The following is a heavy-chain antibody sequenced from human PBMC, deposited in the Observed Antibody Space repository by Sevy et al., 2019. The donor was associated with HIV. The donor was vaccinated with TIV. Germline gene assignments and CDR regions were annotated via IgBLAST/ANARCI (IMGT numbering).Heavy chain of an antibody. D-gene: IGHD6-19*01. J-gene: IGHJ4*02. CDR1: GGSITNMNW. Sequence: SETLSLTCAVSGGSITNMNWWIWVRQPPGKGLEWIGEIYHGGSTNYNPSLKSRVTISTDESKSQFSLRLNSVTAADTAVYYCARGALGTGSGWFDYWGQGTLVTVSS. V-gene: IGHV4-4*02. CDR3: ARGALGTGSGWFDY. CDR2: IYHGGST.